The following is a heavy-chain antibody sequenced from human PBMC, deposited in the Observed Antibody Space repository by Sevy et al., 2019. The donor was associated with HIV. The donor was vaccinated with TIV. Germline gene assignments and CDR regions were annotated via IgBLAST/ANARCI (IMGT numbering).Heavy chain of an antibody. CDR2: IRSKAYGGTT. CDR1: GFTFGDYA. Sequence: GGSLRLSCTASGFTFGDYAMSWFRQAPGKGLEWVGFIRSKAYGGTTEYAASVKGRFTISRDDSKSIAYLQMNSLKTDDTAVYYCTRPLWLQSYYYYYMDVWGKGTTVTVSS. V-gene: IGHV3-49*03. J-gene: IGHJ6*03. CDR3: TRPLWLQSYYYYYMDV. D-gene: IGHD6-19*01.